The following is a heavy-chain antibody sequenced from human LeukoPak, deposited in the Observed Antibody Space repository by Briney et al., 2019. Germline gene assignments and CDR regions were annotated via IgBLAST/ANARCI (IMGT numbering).Heavy chain of an antibody. CDR1: GGSISSGGYY. CDR2: IYYSGST. CDR3: ARGRWRGALGMDV. D-gene: IGHD2-15*01. V-gene: IGHV4-30-4*08. J-gene: IGHJ6*02. Sequence: SETLSLTCTVSGGSISSGGYYWSWIRQHPGKGLEWIGYIYYSGSTYYNPSLKSRVTISVDTSKNQFSLKLSSVTAADTAVYYCARGRWRGALGMDVWGQGTTVTVSS.